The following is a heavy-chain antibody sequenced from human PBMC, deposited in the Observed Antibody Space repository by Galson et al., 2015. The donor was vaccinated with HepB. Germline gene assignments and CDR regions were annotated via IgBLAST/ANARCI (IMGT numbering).Heavy chain of an antibody. V-gene: IGHV7-4-1*02. J-gene: IGHJ3*02. CDR2: INTNTGNP. D-gene: IGHD5-24*01. CDR1: GYTFTDYA. Sequence: SVKVSCKASGYTFTDYAMNWVRQAPGQGLEWMGWINTNTGNPTYAQGFTGRFVFSLDTSVSTAYLQISSLKSEDTAVYYCSRRGWAAIGSDAFDIWGQGTMVTVSS. CDR3: SRRGWAAIGSDAFDI.